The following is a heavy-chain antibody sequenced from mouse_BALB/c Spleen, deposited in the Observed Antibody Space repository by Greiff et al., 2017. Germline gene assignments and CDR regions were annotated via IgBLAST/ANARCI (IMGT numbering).Heavy chain of an antibody. CDR3: TSHYGNYDWFAY. D-gene: IGHD2-1*01. V-gene: IGHV5-6-4*01. Sequence: DVMLVESGGGLVKPGGSLKLSCAASGFTFSSYTMSWVRQTPEKRLEWVATISSGGSYTYYPDSVKGRFTISRDNAKNTLYLQMSSLKSEDTAMYYCTSHYGNYDWFAYWGQGTLVTVSA. CDR2: ISSGGSYT. J-gene: IGHJ3*01. CDR1: GFTFSSYT.